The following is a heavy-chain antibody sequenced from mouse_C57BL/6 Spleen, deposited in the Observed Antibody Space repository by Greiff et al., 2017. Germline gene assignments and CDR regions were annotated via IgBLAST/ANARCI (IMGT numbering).Heavy chain of an antibody. D-gene: IGHD1-1*01. CDR2: IDPSDSET. CDR3: ARGVYGSSYVRYFDV. J-gene: IGHJ1*03. Sequence: VQLQQPGAELVRPGSSVKLSCKASGYTFTSYWMHWVKQRPIQGLEWIGNIDPSDSETHYNQKFKDKATLTVDKSSSTAYMQLSSLTSEDSAVYYCARGVYGSSYVRYFDVWGTGTTVTVSS. V-gene: IGHV1-52*01. CDR1: GYTFTSYW.